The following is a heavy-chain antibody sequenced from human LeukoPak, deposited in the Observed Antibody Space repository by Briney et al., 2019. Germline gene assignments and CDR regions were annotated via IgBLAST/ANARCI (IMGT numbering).Heavy chain of an antibody. CDR2: VSAYNGNT. J-gene: IGHJ6*02. Sequence: ASVKVSCKASGYTLTSCGISWVRQAPGQGLEWKGWVSAYNGNTNYAQKLQGRVTMTTDTSTSTAYMELRSLRSDDTAVYYCAANFWSGYYPYYYGMDVWGQGTTVTVSS. V-gene: IGHV1-18*01. CDR3: AANFWSGYYPYYYGMDV. D-gene: IGHD3-3*01. CDR1: GYTLTSCG.